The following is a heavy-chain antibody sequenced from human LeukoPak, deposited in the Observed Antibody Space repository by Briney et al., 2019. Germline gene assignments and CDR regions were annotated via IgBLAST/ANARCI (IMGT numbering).Heavy chain of an antibody. CDR2: IYHSGIT. D-gene: IGHD2-15*01. Sequence: SETLSLTCTVSDYSISSGYGYYWGWIRQPPWKGLEWIGNIYHSGITYYNHFNSSLKSRVTISIDTSKNQFSLRLTSVTAADTAVYYCPRRLPVAATPTRWFDPWGQGTLVTVSS. CDR3: PRRLPVAATPTRWFDP. V-gene: IGHV4-38-2*02. J-gene: IGHJ5*02. CDR1: DYSISSGYGYY.